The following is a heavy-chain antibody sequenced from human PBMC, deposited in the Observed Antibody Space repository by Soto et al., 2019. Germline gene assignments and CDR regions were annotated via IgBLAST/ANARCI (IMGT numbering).Heavy chain of an antibody. D-gene: IGHD6-19*01. J-gene: IGHJ4*02. CDR1: GGTFSSYA. CDR3: ASPRLAVAGTMAGYFDY. CDR2: IIPIFGTA. Sequence: QVQLVQSGAEVKKPGSSVKVSCKASGGTFSSYAISWVRQAPGQGLEWMGGIIPIFGTANYAQKFQGRVTITAAESTSTAYMERSSLRSEDTAVYYCASPRLAVAGTMAGYFDYWGQGTLVTVSS. V-gene: IGHV1-69*01.